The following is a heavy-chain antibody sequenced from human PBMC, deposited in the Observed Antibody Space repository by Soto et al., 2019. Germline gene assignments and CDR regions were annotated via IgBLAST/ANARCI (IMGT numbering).Heavy chain of an antibody. J-gene: IGHJ4*02. CDR1: GFIFSHYA. CDR2: VAYNGDP. CDR3: AKTRGTTVPSGTRTFDY. D-gene: IGHD1-1*01. Sequence: DVQLLESGGGLAQPGGSLRLSCEASGFIFSHYAMTWVRQAPGKGLEWVSTVAYNGDPYSPDSVKGRFTISRDNSRNTVTRQMTSLRAEDTAVYFCAKTRGTTVPSGTRTFDYWGQGTLVTVSS. V-gene: IGHV3-23*01.